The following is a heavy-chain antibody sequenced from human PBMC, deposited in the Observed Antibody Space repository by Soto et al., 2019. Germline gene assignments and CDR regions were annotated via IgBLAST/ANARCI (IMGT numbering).Heavy chain of an antibody. Sequence: EVQLLESGGGVVQPGGSLRLSCAASGFTFSDFVMTWVRQAPGKGLEWVSAITKNGDTTYFADSVKGRFTISRDNSKNTVYLQMNSLRAEDTAVYYCAKGRTLTAFYTYFDYWGQGTLVTVSS. CDR3: AKGRTLTAFYTYFDY. CDR1: GFTFSDFV. V-gene: IGHV3-23*01. D-gene: IGHD3-9*01. CDR2: ITKNGDTT. J-gene: IGHJ4*02.